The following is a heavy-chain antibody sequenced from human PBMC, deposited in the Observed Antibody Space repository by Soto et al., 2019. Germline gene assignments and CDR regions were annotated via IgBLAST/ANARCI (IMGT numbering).Heavy chain of an antibody. CDR1: GASVNSGNYY. CDR2: IYYSGST. D-gene: IGHD2-2*01. V-gene: IGHV4-61*01. J-gene: IGHJ6*02. CDR3: ARARAAAIGYYYYYGMDV. Sequence: QVQLQESGPGLVKPSETLSLTCTVSGASVNSGNYYWSWIRQPPGKGLEWIGYIYYSGSTNYNPSLKSRVTISLDTSKNQFSLNLSSVTAADTAVYFCARARAAAIGYYYYYGMDVWGQGTTVTVSS.